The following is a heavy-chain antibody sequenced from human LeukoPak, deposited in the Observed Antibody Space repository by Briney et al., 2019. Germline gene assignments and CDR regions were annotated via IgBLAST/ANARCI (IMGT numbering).Heavy chain of an antibody. CDR1: GGTFSSYA. CDR2: IIPIFGTA. CDR3: ANTVTTGDAFDI. J-gene: IGHJ3*02. D-gene: IGHD4-11*01. V-gene: IGHV1-69*06. Sequence: GASVKVSCKASGGTFSSYAISWVRQAPGQGLEWMGGIIPIFGTANYAQKFQGRVTITADKSTSTAYMELSSLRSEDTAVYYCANTVTTGDAFDIWGQGTMVTVSS.